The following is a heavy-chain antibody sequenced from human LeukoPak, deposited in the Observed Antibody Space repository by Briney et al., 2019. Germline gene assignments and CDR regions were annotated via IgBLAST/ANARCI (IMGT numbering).Heavy chain of an antibody. CDR1: GVSVSSSSAT. J-gene: IGHJ2*01. D-gene: IGHD6-13*01. CDR3: ARGSKGSRPYWYFDL. CDR2: TYYRSKWYD. Sequence: SQTLSLTCAISGVSVSSSSATWNWSRQSPSRGLEWLGRTYYRSKWYDDYAVSVKSRITISPDTSKNHFSLQLNSVTPEDTAVYYCARGSKGSRPYWYFDLWGRGTLVTVSS. V-gene: IGHV6-1*01.